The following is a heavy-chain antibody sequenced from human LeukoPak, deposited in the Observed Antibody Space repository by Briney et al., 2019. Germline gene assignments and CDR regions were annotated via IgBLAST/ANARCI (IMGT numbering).Heavy chain of an antibody. Sequence: ASVKVSCKASGGTFSSYAISWVRQAPGQGLEWMGRIIPIFGTANYARKFQGRVTITTDESTSTAYMELSSLRSEDTAVYYCASGGGGYLFRLVGSPSFDYWGQGTLVTVSS. CDR2: IIPIFGTA. J-gene: IGHJ4*02. D-gene: IGHD2-21*01. V-gene: IGHV1-69*05. CDR3: ASGGGGYLFRLVGSPSFDY. CDR1: GGTFSSYA.